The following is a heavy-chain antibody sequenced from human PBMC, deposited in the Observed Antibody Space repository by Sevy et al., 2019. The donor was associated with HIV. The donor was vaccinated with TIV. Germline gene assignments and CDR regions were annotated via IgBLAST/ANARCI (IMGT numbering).Heavy chain of an antibody. D-gene: IGHD6-13*01. Sequence: GGSLRFSCAVSGFTFDDYAMHWVRQAPGEGLEWVANINQGGNQKHYMDSVKGRFTISRDNAENAVYLQMNSLRVEDTAVYYCARGPSGAAAGRFDSWGQGTLVTVSS. J-gene: IGHJ4*02. V-gene: IGHV3-7*01. CDR2: INQGGNQK. CDR1: GFTFDDYA. CDR3: ARGPSGAAAGRFDS.